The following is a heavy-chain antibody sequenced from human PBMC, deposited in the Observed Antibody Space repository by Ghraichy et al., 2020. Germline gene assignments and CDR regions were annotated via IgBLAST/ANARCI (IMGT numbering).Heavy chain of an antibody. CDR3: AKGGFLGSGTDYNVAIRTYYNDYGMDV. J-gene: IGHJ6*02. CDR1: GFSFSSYA. V-gene: IGHV3-23*01. Sequence: GGSLRLSCVASGFSFSSYAMIWVRQAPGKGLEWVSGISGSGGTTYYADSVKGRFTISRDSSMNTVWLQMSGLRAEDTAVYFCAKGGFLGSGTDYNVAIRTYYNDYGMDVWGQGTTVTVS. CDR2: ISGSGGTT. D-gene: IGHD3-10*01.